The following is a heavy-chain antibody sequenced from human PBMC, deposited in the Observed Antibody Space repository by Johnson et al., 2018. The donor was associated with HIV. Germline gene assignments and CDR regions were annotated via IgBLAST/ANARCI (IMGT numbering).Heavy chain of an antibody. D-gene: IGHD3-10*01. Sequence: VKLVESGGVVVQPGGSLRLSCAASGFTFDDYAMHWVRQAPGKGLEWVSAIGSAADTYFPGSVKGRFTISREDARNSLYLQMNSLRAEDTAVYYCARGISRYYGSGSAPGDGAFDIWGQGTMVTVSS. CDR2: IGSAADT. CDR1: GFTFDDYA. J-gene: IGHJ3*02. V-gene: IGHV3-13*01. CDR3: ARGISRYYGSGSAPGDGAFDI.